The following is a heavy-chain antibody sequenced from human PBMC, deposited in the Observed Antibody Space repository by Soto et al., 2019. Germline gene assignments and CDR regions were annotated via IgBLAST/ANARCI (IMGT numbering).Heavy chain of an antibody. D-gene: IGHD6-6*01. CDR1: GGSISSGGYY. J-gene: IGHJ6*03. Sequence: SETLSLTCTVSGGSISSGGYYWSWIRQHPGKGLEWIGYIYYSGSTYYNPSLKSRVTISVDTSKNQFSLKLSSVTAADTAVYYCARAGRMYSSSFISLYYYYMDVWGKGTTVTVSS. CDR3: ARAGRMYSSSFISLYYYYMDV. CDR2: IYYSGST. V-gene: IGHV4-31*03.